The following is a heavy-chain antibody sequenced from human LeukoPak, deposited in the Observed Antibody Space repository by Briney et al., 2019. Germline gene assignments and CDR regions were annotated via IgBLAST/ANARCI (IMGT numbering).Heavy chain of an antibody. J-gene: IGHJ4*02. V-gene: IGHV3-49*04. CDR1: GFTFSNAW. CDR3: SATRGWYIEGFDY. Sequence: GGSLRLSCAASGFTFSNAWMSWVRQAPGKGLEWVGFIRGKAYGVTTEYAASVKGRFIISRDDSKSVAYLQMSSLKTEDTAMYYCSATRGWYIEGFDYWGQGTLVTVPS. D-gene: IGHD6-19*01. CDR2: IRGKAYGVTT.